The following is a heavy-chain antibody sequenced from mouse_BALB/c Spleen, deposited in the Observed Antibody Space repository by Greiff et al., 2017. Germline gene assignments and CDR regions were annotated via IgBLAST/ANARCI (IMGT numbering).Heavy chain of an antibody. V-gene: IGHV1-31*01. J-gene: IGHJ1*01. CDR1: GYSFTGYY. Sequence: EVKLMESGPELVKPGASVKISCKASGYSFTGYYMHWVKQSHVKSLEWIGRINPYNGATSYNQNFKDKASLTVDKSSSTAYMELHSLTSEDSAVYYCASTGTSWYFDVWGAGTTVTVSS. D-gene: IGHD4-1*01. CDR2: INPYNGAT. CDR3: ASTGTSWYFDV.